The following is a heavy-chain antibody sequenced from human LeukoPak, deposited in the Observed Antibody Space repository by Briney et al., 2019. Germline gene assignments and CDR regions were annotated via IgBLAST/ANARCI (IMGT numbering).Heavy chain of an antibody. V-gene: IGHV3-7*01. D-gene: IGHD2-2*01. CDR2: INKDATEK. CDR3: AIFASVVPGNLLL. J-gene: IGHJ6*04. CDR1: EFTSSAFW. Sequence: GGSLRLSCAASEFTSSAFWMSWVRRPPGKGLEWVANINKDATEKEYVDSVKGRFIIFRDNAKNSVFLQMNSLRVEDTAVYYCAIFASVVPGNLLLWGKGTTVIVSS.